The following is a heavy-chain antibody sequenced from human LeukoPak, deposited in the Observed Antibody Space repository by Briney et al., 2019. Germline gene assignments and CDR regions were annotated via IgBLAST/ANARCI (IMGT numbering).Heavy chain of an antibody. D-gene: IGHD6-13*01. CDR3: ARIEGGASSRYD. CDR2: IHPKTGGT. V-gene: IGHV1-2*02. Sequence: ASVKVSCKTSGYTFTSYYIHWVRQAPGQGLEWMGYIHPKTGGTKFAQQFRGRFTMTRDTSITTAYTELSGLTSGDTAIYYCARIEGGASSRYDWGQGTLVTVSS. J-gene: IGHJ4*02. CDR1: GYTFTSYY.